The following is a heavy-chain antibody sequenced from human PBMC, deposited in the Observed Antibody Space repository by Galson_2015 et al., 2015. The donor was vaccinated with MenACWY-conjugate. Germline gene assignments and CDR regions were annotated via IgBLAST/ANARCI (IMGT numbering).Heavy chain of an antibody. CDR1: GFSLSTSGVG. J-gene: IGHJ5*02. CDR3: ARVGIGSSWYPNENNWFDP. CDR2: IYWDDDK. D-gene: IGHD6-13*01. Sequence: PALVKPTQTLTLTCTFSGFSLSTSGVGVGWIRQPPGKALEWLALIYWDDDKRYSPSLKSRLTITKDTSKNQVVLTMTNMDPVDTATYYCARVGIGSSWYPNENNWFDPWGQGTLVTVSS. V-gene: IGHV2-5*02.